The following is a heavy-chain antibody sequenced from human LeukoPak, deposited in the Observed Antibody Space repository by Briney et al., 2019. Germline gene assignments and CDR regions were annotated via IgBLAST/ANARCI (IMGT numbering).Heavy chain of an antibody. V-gene: IGHV3-23*01. CDR3: AKAKLWSPVH. CDR2: ISGGGGST. Sequence: PGGSLRLSCAASGFTFSSYAMNWVRQAPGKGLEWVSAISGGGGSTYYADSVKGRFTISRDNSKNTLYLQRNSLRAEDTAVYYCAKAKLWSPVHWGQGTLVTVSS. CDR1: GFTFSSYA. J-gene: IGHJ4*02. D-gene: IGHD5-18*01.